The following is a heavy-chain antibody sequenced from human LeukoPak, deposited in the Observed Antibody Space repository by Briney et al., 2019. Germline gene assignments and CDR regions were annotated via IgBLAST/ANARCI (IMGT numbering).Heavy chain of an antibody. CDR1: GYTFTAYY. D-gene: IGHD6-13*01. J-gene: IGHJ4*02. CDR3: ARAQYSSSWSDFDY. CDR2: INPNNGGT. V-gene: IGHV1-2*02. Sequence: VASVKVSCKASGYTFTAYYMHWVRQAPGQGLEWMGWINPNNGGTNYAQKFQDRVTMTRDTSINTAYMELSWPRSEDMAVYYCARAQYSSSWSDFDYWGQGTLVTVSS.